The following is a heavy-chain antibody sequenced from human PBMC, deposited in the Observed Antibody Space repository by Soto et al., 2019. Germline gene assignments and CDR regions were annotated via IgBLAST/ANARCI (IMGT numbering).Heavy chain of an antibody. J-gene: IGHJ4*02. CDR3: ARWLYANTVTTYYFDY. CDR2: IKQDGSEK. D-gene: IGHD4-4*01. CDR1: GFTFSSYW. V-gene: IGHV3-7*01. Sequence: PGGSLRLSCAASGFTFSSYWMSWVRQAPGKGLEWVANIKQDGSEKYYVDSVKGRFTISRDNAKNSLYLQMNSLRAEDTAVYYCARWLYANTVTTYYFDYWGQGTLVTVSS.